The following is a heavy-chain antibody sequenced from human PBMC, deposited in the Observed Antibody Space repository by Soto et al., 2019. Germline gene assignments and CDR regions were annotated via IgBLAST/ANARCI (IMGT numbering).Heavy chain of an antibody. CDR1: GFTFDDHA. J-gene: IGHJ6*03. V-gene: IGHV3-9*01. D-gene: IGHD2-15*01. Sequence: EVQLVESGGGLVQPGMSLRLSCAASGFTFDDHAMHWVRQPPGKSLEWVAGVNWNSGKLGYVDSVKGRFTISRDNAKNYLYLQLSRLRPDDTAFYYCARGGGYSSYQYIDLWGKGTPVTVS. CDR2: VNWNSGKL. CDR3: ARGGGYSSYQYIDL.